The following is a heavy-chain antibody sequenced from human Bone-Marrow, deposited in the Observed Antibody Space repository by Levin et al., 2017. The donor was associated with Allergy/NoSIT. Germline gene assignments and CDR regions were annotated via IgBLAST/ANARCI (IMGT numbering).Heavy chain of an antibody. D-gene: IGHD3-10*01. CDR3: ARGGTVRGLYSALDL. Sequence: GESLKISCAASGFSLSNYDMHWVRKVPGKGLEWVAAIATLGDSYFPGSVKGRFTLSIENAKNSMYLQMNSLTAGDTAVYYCARGGTVRGLYSALDLGGQGTVVTVSS. CDR1: GFSLSNYD. J-gene: IGHJ3*01. V-gene: IGHV3-13*04. CDR2: IATLGDS.